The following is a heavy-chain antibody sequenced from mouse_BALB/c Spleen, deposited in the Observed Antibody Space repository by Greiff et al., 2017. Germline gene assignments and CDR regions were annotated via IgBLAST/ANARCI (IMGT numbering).Heavy chain of an antibody. CDR3: ARGYGAWFAY. CDR1: GFNIKDTY. CDR2: IDPANGNT. D-gene: IGHD2-14*01. Sequence: VQLQQSGAELVKPGASVKLSCTASGFNIKDTYMPWVKQRPEQGLEWIGRIDPANGNTKYDPKFQGKATITADTSSNTAYLQLSSLTSEDTAVYYCARGYGAWFAYWGQGTLGTVAA. V-gene: IGHV14-3*02. J-gene: IGHJ3*01.